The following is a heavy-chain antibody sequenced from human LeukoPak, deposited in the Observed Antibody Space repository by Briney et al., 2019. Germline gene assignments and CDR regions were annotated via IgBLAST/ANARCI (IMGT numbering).Heavy chain of an antibody. Sequence: SETLSLTCTVSGYSISSYYWSWIRQPAGKGLEWIGNIYYSGSTNYNPSLKSRVTISVDTSKNQFSLKLSSVTAADTAVYYCTRGSIAYYYMDVWGKGTTVTISS. D-gene: IGHD3-22*01. J-gene: IGHJ6*03. CDR1: GYSISSYY. CDR3: TRGSIAYYYMDV. CDR2: IYYSGST. V-gene: IGHV4-59*01.